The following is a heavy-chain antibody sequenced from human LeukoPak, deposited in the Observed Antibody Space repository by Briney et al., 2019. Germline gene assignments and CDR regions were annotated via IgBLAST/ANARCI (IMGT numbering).Heavy chain of an antibody. Sequence: GGSLRLSCAASGFTFSSYYMNWVRQAPGKGLEWVSSISSSSSYIYYEDSVKGRFTISRDNAKNSLYLQMNSLRAEDTAVYYCARARSADTAMVYFDYWVQGTLVTVSS. CDR3: ARARSADTAMVYFDY. D-gene: IGHD5-18*01. V-gene: IGHV3-21*01. CDR1: GFTFSSYY. CDR2: ISSSSSYI. J-gene: IGHJ4*02.